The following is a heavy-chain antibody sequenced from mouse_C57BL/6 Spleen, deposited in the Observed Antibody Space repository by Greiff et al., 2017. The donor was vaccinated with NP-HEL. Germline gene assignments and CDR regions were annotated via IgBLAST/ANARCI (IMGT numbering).Heavy chain of an antibody. J-gene: IGHJ1*03. V-gene: IGHV5-9-1*02. CDR1: GFTFSSYA. CDR3: TRGSLDYHWYFDV. D-gene: IGHD2-4*01. CDR2: ISSGGDYI. Sequence: EVQLVESGEGLVKPGGSLKLSCAASGFTFSSYAMSWVRQTPEKRLEWVAYISSGGDYIYYADTVKGRFTISRDNARNTLYLQMSSLKSEDTAMYYCTRGSLDYHWYFDVWGTGTTVTVSS.